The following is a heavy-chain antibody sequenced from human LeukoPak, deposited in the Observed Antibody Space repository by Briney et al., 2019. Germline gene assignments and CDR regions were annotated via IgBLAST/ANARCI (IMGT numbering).Heavy chain of an antibody. V-gene: IGHV1-69*04. CDR1: GGTFSSYA. J-gene: IGHJ4*02. D-gene: IGHD1-26*01. Sequence: ASVKVSCKASGGTFSSYAISWVRQAPGQGLEWMGRIIPILGIANYAQKFQGRVTITADKSTSTAYMELSSLRSEDTAVYYCARGGGSYRRYPFDYWGQGTLVTVSS. CDR3: ARGGGSYRRYPFDY. CDR2: IIPILGIA.